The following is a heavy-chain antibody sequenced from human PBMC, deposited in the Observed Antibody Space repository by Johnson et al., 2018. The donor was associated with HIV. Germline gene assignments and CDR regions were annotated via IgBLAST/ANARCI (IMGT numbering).Heavy chain of an antibody. J-gene: IGHJ3*02. Sequence: VQLVESGGGVVRPGGSLRLSCAASGCTFVDYGRSWVRQAPGKGREWVSGSNWMGGSTGYADSVNAPSPISRYNAKNPLDMQMNSRRAEDTALYYCASVLGRGYSGYDKNYDAFDIWGQGTMVTVSS. CDR3: ASVLGRGYSGYDKNYDAFDI. V-gene: IGHV3-20*04. D-gene: IGHD5-12*01. CDR1: GCTFVDYG. CDR2: SNWMGGST.